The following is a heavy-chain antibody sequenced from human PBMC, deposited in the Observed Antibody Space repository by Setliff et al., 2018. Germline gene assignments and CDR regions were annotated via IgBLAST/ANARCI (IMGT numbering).Heavy chain of an antibody. D-gene: IGHD2-21*01. CDR3: ARRGERFFNWFDP. Sequence: PGESLKISCKGSGYSFTSYWIGWVRQMPGKGLEWMERIDPSDSYTNYSPSFQGHVTISADKSISTAYLQWSSLNASDTAVYYCARRGERFFNWFDPWGQGTLVTVSS. J-gene: IGHJ5*02. CDR2: IDPSDSYT. CDR1: GYSFTSYW. V-gene: IGHV5-10-1*01.